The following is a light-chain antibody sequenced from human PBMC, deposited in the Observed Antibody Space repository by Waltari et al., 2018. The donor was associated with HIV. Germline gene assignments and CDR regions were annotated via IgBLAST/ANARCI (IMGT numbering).Light chain of an antibody. V-gene: IGLV3-25*03. Sequence: SELTQPPSVSVSPGPTAALTCPGAPWPTQHRSWYQQRPGQAPVMVIFKDTQRASGIPERFSGSSSGTTVTLTISGVQTEDEADYYCQSVDAGGTQVVFGGGTKLSVL. CDR3: QSVDAGGTQVV. CDR2: KDT. CDR1: PWPTQH. J-gene: IGLJ2*01.